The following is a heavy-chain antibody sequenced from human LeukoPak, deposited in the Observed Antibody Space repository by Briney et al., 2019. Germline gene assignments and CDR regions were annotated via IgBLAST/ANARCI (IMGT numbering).Heavy chain of an antibody. CDR3: AKAGATGTTVDY. J-gene: IGHJ4*02. Sequence: RASVKVSCKASGYTFTSYGISWVRQAPGQGLEWMGWISGYNGNTNYAQKLQGRVTMTTDTSTSTAYMELRSLRSDDTVIYYCAKAGATGTTVDYWGRGTLVTVSS. CDR2: ISGYNGNT. CDR1: GYTFTSYG. V-gene: IGHV1-18*01. D-gene: IGHD1-7*01.